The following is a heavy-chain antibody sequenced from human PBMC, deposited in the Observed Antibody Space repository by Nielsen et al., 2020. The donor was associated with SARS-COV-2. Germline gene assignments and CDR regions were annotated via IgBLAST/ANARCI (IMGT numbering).Heavy chain of an antibody. CDR2: ISYHGINK. CDR1: GITFSSNG. V-gene: IGHV3-30*03. D-gene: IGHD5-12*01. Sequence: GGSLRLSCAASGITFSSNGMHWVRQAPGKGLEWVAVISYHGINKYYAESVEGRFTISRDNSKNTLYLQMGSLRGEDMAVYYCAREYSSRGGLDVWGQGTTVIVSS. J-gene: IGHJ6*02. CDR3: AREYSSRGGLDV.